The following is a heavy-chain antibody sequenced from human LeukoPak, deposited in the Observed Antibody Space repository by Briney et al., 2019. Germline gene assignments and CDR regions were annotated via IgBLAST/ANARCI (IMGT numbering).Heavy chain of an antibody. CDR3: AREVWGESGTYYIDC. CDR2: IYTSGST. Sequence: SETLSLTCTVSGGSISSYYWSWIRQPAGKGLEWIGRIYTSGSTNYNPSLKSRVTMSVDMSQNQFSLKLSSVTAADTAVYYCAREVWGESGTYYIDCWGQGTLVSVSS. CDR1: GGSISSYY. V-gene: IGHV4-4*07. D-gene: IGHD1-26*01. J-gene: IGHJ4*02.